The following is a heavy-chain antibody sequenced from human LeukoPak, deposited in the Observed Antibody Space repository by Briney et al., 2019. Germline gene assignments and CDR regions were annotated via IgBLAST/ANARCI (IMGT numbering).Heavy chain of an antibody. J-gene: IGHJ4*02. CDR1: GSTFSSYW. V-gene: IGHV3-74*01. Sequence: QPGGSLRLSCSASGSTFSSYWMHWVRQAPGEGLVWVSLIYSDGTSTRYADSVKGRFTISRDNAKNTLYLQMSGLRAEDTAVYYCARDLSGTSFGLGYWGQGTLVTVSS. D-gene: IGHD1-14*01. CDR3: ARDLSGTSFGLGY. CDR2: IYSDGTST.